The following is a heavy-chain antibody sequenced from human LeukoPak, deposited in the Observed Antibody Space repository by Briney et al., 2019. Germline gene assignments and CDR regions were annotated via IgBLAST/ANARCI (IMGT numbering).Heavy chain of an antibody. CDR1: GFTFSSYS. J-gene: IGHJ3*01. D-gene: IGHD2-15*01. V-gene: IGHV3-21*01. CDR2: ISSSSSYI. CDR3: TREGTIVVGDAFDL. Sequence: GGSLRLSCAASGFTFSSYSMNWVRQAPRKGLEWVSSISSSSSYIYYADSVKGRFTISRDNAKNSLYLQMNSLRAEDTAVYYCTREGTIVVGDAFDLWGQGTMVTVSS.